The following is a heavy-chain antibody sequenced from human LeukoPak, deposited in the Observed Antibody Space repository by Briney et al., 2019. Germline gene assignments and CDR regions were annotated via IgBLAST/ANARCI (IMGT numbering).Heavy chain of an antibody. CDR2: IKQDGSEK. CDR3: ARVEQWLGYFDY. D-gene: IGHD6-19*01. J-gene: IGHJ4*02. CDR1: GFTFSSYE. Sequence: GGSLRLSCAASGFTFSSYEMNWVRQAPGKGLEWVANIKQDGSEKYYVDSVKGRFTISRDNAKNSLYLQMNSLRAEDTAVYYCARVEQWLGYFDYWGQGTLVTVSS. V-gene: IGHV3-7*03.